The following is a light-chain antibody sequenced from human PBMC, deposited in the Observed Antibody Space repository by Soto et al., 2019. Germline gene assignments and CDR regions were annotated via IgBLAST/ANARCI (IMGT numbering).Light chain of an antibody. CDR2: AAS. CDR1: ENIRTY. Sequence: DIQITQSPSSLSAYGGDRVTITCXASENIRTYLNWYQQKPGKAPEVLIYAASKLQSGVPLRFSGSGSGTDFTLNITRLQPEDFATYYCQQTFGTPRTFGQGTKVDIK. J-gene: IGKJ1*01. CDR3: QQTFGTPRT. V-gene: IGKV1-39*01.